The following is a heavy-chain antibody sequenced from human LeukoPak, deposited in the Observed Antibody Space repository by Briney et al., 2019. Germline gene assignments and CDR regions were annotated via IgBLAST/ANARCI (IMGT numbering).Heavy chain of an antibody. CDR1: GGSISSYY. CDR2: IYYSGST. CDR3: ARGAVVIALSFDI. J-gene: IGHJ3*02. V-gene: IGHV4-59*01. Sequence: SETLSLTCTVSGGSISSYYWSWIRQPPGKGLEWIGYIYYSGSTNYNPSLKSRVTISVDTSKSQFSLKLSSVTAADTAVYYCARGAVVIALSFDIWGQGTMVTVSS. D-gene: IGHD2-21*01.